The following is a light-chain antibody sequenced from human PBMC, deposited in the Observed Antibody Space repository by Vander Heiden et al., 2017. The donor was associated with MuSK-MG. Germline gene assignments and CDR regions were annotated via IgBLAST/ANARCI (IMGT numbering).Light chain of an antibody. CDR2: GRN. Sequence: SSELTQDPAVSVALGQTVKITCQGDSLRTCYAGWYLQKPGQAPVLVISGRNNRPSGIPDRFSGSSSGNTASLTITGAQAEDEADYYCNSRDSSGDLYVFGTGTKVTVL. V-gene: IGLV3-19*01. J-gene: IGLJ1*01. CDR3: NSRDSSGDLYV. CDR1: SLRTCY.